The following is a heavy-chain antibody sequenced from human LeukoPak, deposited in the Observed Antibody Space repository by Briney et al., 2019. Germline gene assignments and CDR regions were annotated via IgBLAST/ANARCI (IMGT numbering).Heavy chain of an antibody. CDR2: IYYSGST. CDR1: GGSISSSSYY. CDR3: ARHSKGWFDP. V-gene: IGHV4-39*01. Sequence: SETLFLTCTVSGGSISSSSYYWGWIRQPPGTGLEWIGSIYYSGSTYYNPSLKSRVTISVDTSKNQFSLKLSSVTAADTAVYYCARHSKGWFDPWGQGTLVIVSS. J-gene: IGHJ5*02.